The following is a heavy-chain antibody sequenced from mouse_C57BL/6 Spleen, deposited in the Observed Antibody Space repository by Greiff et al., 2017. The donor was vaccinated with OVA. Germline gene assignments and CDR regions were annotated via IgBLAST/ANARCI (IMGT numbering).Heavy chain of an antibody. D-gene: IGHD1-1*01. CDR1: GYTFTSYW. V-gene: IGHV1-59*01. CDR2: IDPSDSYT. CDR3: ARATTVVATWYYFDY. J-gene: IGHJ2*01. Sequence: QVQLQQPGAELVRPGTSVKLSCKASGYTFTSYWMHWVKQRPGQGLEWIGVIDPSDSYTNYNQKFKGKATLTVDTSSSTAYMQLSSLTSEDSAVYSCARATTVVATWYYFDYWGQGTTLTVSS.